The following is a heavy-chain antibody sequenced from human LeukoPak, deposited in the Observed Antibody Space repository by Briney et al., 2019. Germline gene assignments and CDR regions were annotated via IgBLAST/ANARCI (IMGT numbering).Heavy chain of an antibody. J-gene: IGHJ1*01. CDR3: VRLGRDGYTYGAAY. Sequence: GGSLRLSCVASGSAFSSDEMNWVRQAPGKGLEWVAGINWNGGSTGYAASVKGRCTISRDNAKTALYLEMNSLRVEDTAFYYCVRLGRDGYTYGAAYWGQGALVTVSS. CDR2: INWNGGST. CDR1: GSAFSSDE. D-gene: IGHD5-24*01. V-gene: IGHV3-20*04.